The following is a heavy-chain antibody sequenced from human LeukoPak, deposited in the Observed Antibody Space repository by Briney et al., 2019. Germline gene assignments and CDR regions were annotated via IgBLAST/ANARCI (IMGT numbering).Heavy chain of an antibody. CDR2: ISGGGGST. CDR1: GFTFSNYA. D-gene: IGHD5-18*01. V-gene: IGHV3-23*01. J-gene: IGHJ4*02. CDR3: AKDVEYSYGSRSDC. Sequence: GGSLRLSCAASGFTFSNYAMSWVRQAPGQGLEWVSAISGGGGSTFYADSVKGRFTVSRDNSKNTLYLQMNSLRAEDTAVYYCAKDVEYSYGSRSDCWGQGSLVAVSS.